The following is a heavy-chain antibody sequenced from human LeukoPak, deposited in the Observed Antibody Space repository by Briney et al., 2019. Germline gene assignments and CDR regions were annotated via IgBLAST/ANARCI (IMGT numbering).Heavy chain of an antibody. CDR2: MYTTGST. V-gene: IGHV4-61*02. CDR1: GGSISSGSYY. Sequence: SETLSLTCTVSGGSISSGSYYWSWIRQPAGKGLEWIGRMYTTGSTNYNPSLKSRVTISVDTSKNQFSLKLSSVTAADTAVYYCARSQGGAFWASFDYWGQGTLDTVSS. CDR3: ARSQGGAFWASFDY. D-gene: IGHD3-3*01. J-gene: IGHJ4*02.